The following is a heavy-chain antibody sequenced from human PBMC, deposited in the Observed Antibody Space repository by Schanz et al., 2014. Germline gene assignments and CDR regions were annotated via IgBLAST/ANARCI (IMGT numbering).Heavy chain of an antibody. CDR1: GITFSSYG. J-gene: IGHJ4*02. CDR3: ARDLEGGSSSLDY. Sequence: QVQLVESGGGMVQPGGSLRLSCAASGITFSSYGMHWVRQAPGKGLEWVAFIRYDGSNSYYADSVKGRFTVSRDNSKNTLYLQMNSLRAEDTAVYYCARDLEGGSSSLDYWGQGTLVTVSS. D-gene: IGHD1-26*01. CDR2: IRYDGSNS. V-gene: IGHV3-30*02.